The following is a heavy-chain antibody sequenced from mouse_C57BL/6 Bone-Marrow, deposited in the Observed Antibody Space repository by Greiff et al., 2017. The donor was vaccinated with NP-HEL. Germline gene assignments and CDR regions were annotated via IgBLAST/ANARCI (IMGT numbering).Heavy chain of an antibody. CDR1: GFNIKDYY. D-gene: IGHD1-1*01. Sequence: EVKLVESGAELVRPGASVKLSCTASGFNIKDYYMHWVKQRPEQGLEWIGRIDPEDGDTEYAPKFQGKATMTADTSSNTAYLQLSSLTSEDTAVYYCTTGGFTTVVAYYYAMDYWGQGTSVTVSS. J-gene: IGHJ4*01. CDR2: IDPEDGDT. V-gene: IGHV14-1*01. CDR3: TTGGFTTVVAYYYAMDY.